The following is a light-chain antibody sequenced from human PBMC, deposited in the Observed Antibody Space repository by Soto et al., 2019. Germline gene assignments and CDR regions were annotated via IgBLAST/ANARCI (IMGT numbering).Light chain of an antibody. V-gene: IGLV3-25*02. CDR2: KDS. CDR1: ALPKQY. Sequence: SYELTQPPSVSVSPGQTARITCSGGALPKQYAYWYQQKPGQAPVLVMYKDSERPSGIPERFSGSSSGTTGTLTISGVQAEDEADYYCQSADSSGTNWVFGGGTKLTVL. CDR3: QSADSSGTNWV. J-gene: IGLJ3*02.